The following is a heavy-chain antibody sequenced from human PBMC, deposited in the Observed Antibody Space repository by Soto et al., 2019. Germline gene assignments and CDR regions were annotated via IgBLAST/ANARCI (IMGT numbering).Heavy chain of an antibody. D-gene: IGHD6-13*01. Sequence: GGSLSVSCAASGFTFSSNCMSWVRQAPGKGLEWVANIKQYGSEKYYGDSVKGRFTISRDNAKNSLYLQMNSLRAEDTAVYYCAREIELVKSVPAIDWGQGTLVTVSS. CDR1: GFTFSSNC. CDR2: IKQYGSEK. CDR3: AREIELVKSVPAID. V-gene: IGHV3-7*01. J-gene: IGHJ4*02.